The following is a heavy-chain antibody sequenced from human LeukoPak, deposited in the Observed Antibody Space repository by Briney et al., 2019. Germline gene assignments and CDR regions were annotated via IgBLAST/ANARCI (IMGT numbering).Heavy chain of an antibody. CDR2: IQYDGGHQ. CDR1: GFTFGSYG. J-gene: IGHJ4*02. Sequence: GGSLRLSCAASGFTFGSYGMHWVRQAPGKGLEWVAFIQYDGGHQYYADSVKGRFTISRDNSKNTLYLQMNSLRAEDTAVYYCALRLSAAAALDYWGQGTLVTVSS. CDR3: ALRLSAAAALDY. D-gene: IGHD6-13*01. V-gene: IGHV3-30*02.